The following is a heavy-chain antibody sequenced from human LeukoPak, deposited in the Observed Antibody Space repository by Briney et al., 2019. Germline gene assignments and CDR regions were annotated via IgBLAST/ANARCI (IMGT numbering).Heavy chain of an antibody. Sequence: PGGSLRLSCAASGFTFSSYAMHWVRQAPGKGLEWVAVISYDGSNKYYADSVKGRFTISRDNSKNTLYLQMNSLKTEDTAVYYCTTDDREQQLFDYWGQGTLVTVSS. D-gene: IGHD6-13*01. CDR2: ISYDGSNK. CDR3: TTDDREQQLFDY. V-gene: IGHV3-30-3*01. CDR1: GFTFSSYA. J-gene: IGHJ4*02.